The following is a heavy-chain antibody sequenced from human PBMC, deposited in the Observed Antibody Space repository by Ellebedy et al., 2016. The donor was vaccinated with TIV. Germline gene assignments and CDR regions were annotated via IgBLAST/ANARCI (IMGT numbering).Heavy chain of an antibody. CDR2: FDPEDGET. V-gene: IGHV1-24*01. CDR1: GYTLTELS. J-gene: IGHJ6*02. D-gene: IGHD3-3*01. Sequence: ASVKVSCKVSGYTLTELSMHWVRQAPGKGLEWMGGFDPEDGETIYAQKFQGRVTMTEDTSTDTAYMELSSLRSEDTAVYYCATTDYTNRITIFGVVISYYYYGMDVWGQGTTVTVSS. CDR3: ATTDYTNRITIFGVVISYYYYGMDV.